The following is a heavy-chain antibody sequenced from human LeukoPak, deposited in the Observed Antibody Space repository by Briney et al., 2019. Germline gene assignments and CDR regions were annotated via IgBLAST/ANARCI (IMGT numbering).Heavy chain of an antibody. D-gene: IGHD2-2*01. Sequence: GGSLRLSCAASGFTVSSNYMSWVRQAPGKGLEWVAAISYDGSNKYYADSVKGRFTISRDNSKNTLYLQMNSLRAEDTAVHYCARSSTAYYYYYMDVWGKGTTVTVSS. CDR2: ISYDGSNK. V-gene: IGHV3-30*03. CDR3: ARSSTAYYYYYMDV. J-gene: IGHJ6*03. CDR1: GFTVSSNY.